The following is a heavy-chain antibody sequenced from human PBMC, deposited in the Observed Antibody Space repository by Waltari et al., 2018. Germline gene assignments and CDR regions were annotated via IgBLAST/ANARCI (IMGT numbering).Heavy chain of an antibody. CDR3: AKPQASDILTGYPSYGMDV. D-gene: IGHD3-9*01. CDR2: ISWDGGST. Sequence: EVQLVESGGVVVQPGGSLRLSCAASGFTFDDYAMPWVRQAPGKGLEWVSLISWDGGSTYYADSVKGRFTISRDNSKNSLYLQMNSLRAEDTALYYCAKPQASDILTGYPSYGMDVWGQGTTVTVSS. CDR1: GFTFDDYA. V-gene: IGHV3-43D*04. J-gene: IGHJ6*02.